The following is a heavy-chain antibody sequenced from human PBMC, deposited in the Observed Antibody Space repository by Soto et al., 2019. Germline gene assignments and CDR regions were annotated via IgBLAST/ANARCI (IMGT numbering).Heavy chain of an antibody. J-gene: IGHJ6*03. V-gene: IGHV3-74*01. Sequence: GGSLRLSCAASGFTFSSYWMHWVRQAPGKGLVWVSRINSDGSSTSYADSVKGRFTISRDNAKNTLYLQMNSLRAEDTAVYYCASTVGRSYYYYYMDVWGKGTTVTVSS. D-gene: IGHD4-17*01. CDR3: ASTVGRSYYYYYMDV. CDR1: GFTFSSYW. CDR2: INSDGSST.